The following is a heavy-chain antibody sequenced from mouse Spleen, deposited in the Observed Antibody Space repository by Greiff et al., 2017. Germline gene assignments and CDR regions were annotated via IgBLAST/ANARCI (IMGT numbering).Heavy chain of an antibody. J-gene: IGHJ3*01. CDR3: ARNYYGNYWFAY. V-gene: IGHV1-39*01. CDR1: GYSFTDYN. CDR2: INPNYGTT. D-gene: IGHD2-1*01. Sequence: VHVKQSGPELVKPGASVKISCKASGYSFTDYNMNWVKQSNGKSLEWIGVINPNYGTTSYNQKFKGKATLTVDQSSSTAYMQLNSLTSEDSAVYYCARNYYGNYWFAYWGQGTLVTVSA.